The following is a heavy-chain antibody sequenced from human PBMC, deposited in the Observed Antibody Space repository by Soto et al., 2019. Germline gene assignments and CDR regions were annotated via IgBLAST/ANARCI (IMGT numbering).Heavy chain of an antibody. Sequence: SETLSLTCTFSVGSISSGGYDWSWIRQHRGKGLEWIGYIYYSGSTYYNPSLKSRVTISVDTSKNQFSLKLSSVTAADTAVYYCARDRVPDYYDSSGYYPWGQGTLVTVSS. J-gene: IGHJ5*02. CDR3: ARDRVPDYYDSSGYYP. CDR1: VGSISSGGYD. D-gene: IGHD3-22*01. V-gene: IGHV4-31*03. CDR2: IYYSGST.